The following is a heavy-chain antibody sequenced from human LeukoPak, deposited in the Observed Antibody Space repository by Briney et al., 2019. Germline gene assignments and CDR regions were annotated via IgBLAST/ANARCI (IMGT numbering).Heavy chain of an antibody. V-gene: IGHV3-9*01. CDR3: AKDGSAAASNWFDP. CDR2: ISWNSGSI. Sequence: GGSLRLSCAASGFTFDDYAMHWVRHAPGKGLEWVSGISWNSGSIGYADSVKGRFTISRDNAKNSLYLQMNSLRAEDTALYYCAKDGSAAASNWFDPWGQGTLVTVSS. D-gene: IGHD6-13*01. J-gene: IGHJ5*02. CDR1: GFTFDDYA.